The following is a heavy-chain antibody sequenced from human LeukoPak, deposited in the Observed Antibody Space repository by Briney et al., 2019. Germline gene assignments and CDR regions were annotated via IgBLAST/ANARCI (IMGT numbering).Heavy chain of an antibody. J-gene: IGHJ4*02. CDR1: GYTFTSYG. V-gene: IGHV1-18*01. CDR3: ARGSSYGFSMGY. Sequence: ASVKVSCKASGYTFTSYGINWVRQAPGQGLEWMGWISTYNGDTNYAQKLQGRVTMTTDTSTSTAYMELRSLRSDDTAVYYCARGSSYGFSMGYWGQGTLVAVSS. CDR2: ISTYNGDT. D-gene: IGHD3-16*01.